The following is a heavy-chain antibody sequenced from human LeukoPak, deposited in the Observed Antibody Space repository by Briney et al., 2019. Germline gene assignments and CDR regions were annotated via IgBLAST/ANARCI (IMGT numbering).Heavy chain of an antibody. CDR2: IIPILGIA. V-gene: IGHV1-69*04. D-gene: IGHD5-24*01. CDR3: ARAPQMAKTFVWFDP. CDR1: GGTFSSYA. Sequence: ASVKVSCKASGGTFSSYAISWVRQAPGQRLEWMGRIIPILGIANYAQKFQGRVTITADKSTSTAYMELSSLRSEDTAVYYCARAPQMAKTFVWFDPWGQGTLVTVSS. J-gene: IGHJ5*02.